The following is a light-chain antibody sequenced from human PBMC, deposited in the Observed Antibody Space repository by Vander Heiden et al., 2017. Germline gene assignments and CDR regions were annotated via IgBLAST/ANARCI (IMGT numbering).Light chain of an antibody. Sequence: QSILTQPPSASGNPGQRIIIPCAGSSSNIGGRSDVNWYQQLPGTVPKLLIYGNTNRPSGVPDRFSASKSGTSASQAITGLQAEDEADYYCQAFDSSLNGYVFGTGTKVTVL. J-gene: IGLJ1*01. CDR2: GNT. V-gene: IGLV1-40*01. CDR3: QAFDSSLNGYV. CDR1: SSNIGGRSD.